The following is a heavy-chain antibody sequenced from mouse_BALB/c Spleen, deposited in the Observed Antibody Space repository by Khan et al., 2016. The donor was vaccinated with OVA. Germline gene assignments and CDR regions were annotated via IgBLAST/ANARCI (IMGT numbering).Heavy chain of an antibody. J-gene: IGHJ3*01. CDR2: ISYSGST. CDR3: TRGRTY. D-gene: IGHD3-3*01. V-gene: IGHV3-2*02. Sequence: EVQLVESGPGLVKPSQSLSLTCTVTGYSITSDYAWNWIRQFPGNKLEWMGYISYSGSTSYTPSLKSRISITRDTSKNQSFLQLNSVTTEDTATYYWTRGRTYWGQGTLVTVSA. CDR1: GYSITSDYA.